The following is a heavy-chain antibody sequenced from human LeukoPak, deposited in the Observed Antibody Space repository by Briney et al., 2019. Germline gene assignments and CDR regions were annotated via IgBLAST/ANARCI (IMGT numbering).Heavy chain of an antibody. CDR3: ARGTSFQGGWFDP. V-gene: IGHV1-2*02. CDR2: INPNSGGT. Sequence: GASVKVSCKASGYTFTGYYMHWVRQAPGQGLEWMGWINPNSGGTNYAQKFQGRVTMTRDTSISTAYMELSRLRSDDTAVYYCARGTSFQGGWFDPWGQGTLVTVSS. D-gene: IGHD2-2*01. CDR1: GYTFTGYY. J-gene: IGHJ5*02.